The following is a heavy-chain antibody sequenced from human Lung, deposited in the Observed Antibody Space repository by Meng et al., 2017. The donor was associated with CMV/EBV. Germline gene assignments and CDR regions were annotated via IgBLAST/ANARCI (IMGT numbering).Heavy chain of an antibody. V-gene: IGHV3-30*02. Sequence: GGSLRLSCAASGFTFDEYGMHWVRQTPGKGLEWVAFIRHDGTNKFYGDSVKGRFTISRDNLKNTVSLQMNSLRPEETAIYYCAKDLLLFGGANAYFDSWGQGTQVTVSS. D-gene: IGHD3-10*01. CDR3: AKDLLLFGGANAYFDS. CDR2: IRHDGTNK. J-gene: IGHJ4*02. CDR1: GFTFDEYG.